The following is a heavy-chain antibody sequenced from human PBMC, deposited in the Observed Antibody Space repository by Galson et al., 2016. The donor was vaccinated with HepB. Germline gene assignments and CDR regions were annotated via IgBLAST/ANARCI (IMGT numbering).Heavy chain of an antibody. J-gene: IGHJ6*02. CDR1: GYTFTRNA. Sequence: SVKVSCKASGYTFTRNAMHWVRQAPGQSLEWMGWIGTGNGHTKYSQKFQGRVTITRDQSASTADMELSGLRSEDTTVYYCARDPLSGFGDNYGMDVWGQGTTVTVSS. D-gene: IGHD3-10*01. CDR3: ARDPLSGFGDNYGMDV. V-gene: IGHV1-3*04. CDR2: IGTGNGHT.